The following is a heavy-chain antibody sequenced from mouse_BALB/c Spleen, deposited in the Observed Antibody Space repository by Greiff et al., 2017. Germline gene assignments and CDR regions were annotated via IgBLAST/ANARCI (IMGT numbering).Heavy chain of an antibody. CDR3: ARGSYFDY. CDR1: GFPFSSFG. CDR2: ISSGSSTI. Sequence: EVKLVESGGGLVQPGGSRKLSCAASGFPFSSFGMHWVRQAPEKGLEWVAYISSGSSTIYYADTVKGRFTISRDNPKNTLFLQMTSLRSEDTAMYYCARGSYFDYWGQGTTLTVSS. J-gene: IGHJ2*01. V-gene: IGHV5-17*02.